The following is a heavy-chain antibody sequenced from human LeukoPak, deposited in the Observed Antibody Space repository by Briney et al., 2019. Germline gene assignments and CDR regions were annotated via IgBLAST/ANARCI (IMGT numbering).Heavy chain of an antibody. CDR2: ISGGGGTT. V-gene: IGHV3-23*01. Sequence: GGSLRLSCAASGCTFSTYAMSWVRQAPGKGLEWVSVISGGGGTTHYADSVKGRLTISRDNSKNTLYLQMDSLRAEDTAVYYCAKEFYFATAVWGQGTTDTVSS. J-gene: IGHJ6*02. CDR3: AKEFYFATAV. CDR1: GCTFSTYA. D-gene: IGHD2-15*01.